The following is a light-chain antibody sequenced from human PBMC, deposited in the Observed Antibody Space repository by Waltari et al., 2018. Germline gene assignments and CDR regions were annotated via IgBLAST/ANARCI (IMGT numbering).Light chain of an antibody. CDR3: SSYTRRNTPSSV. CDR1: SSDIGGYDY. Sequence: QSALTQPASVSGSPGQSITISCTGTSSDIGGYDYVSWYQQHPGKAPKLLIYEVTNRPSWVSNRFSGAKSGNTASLAISGLQPEDEADYYCSSYTRRNTPSSVFGTGTQVTVL. V-gene: IGLV2-14*01. CDR2: EVT. J-gene: IGLJ1*01.